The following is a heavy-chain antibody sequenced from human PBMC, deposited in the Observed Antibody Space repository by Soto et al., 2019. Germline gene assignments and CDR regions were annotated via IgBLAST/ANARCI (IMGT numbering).Heavy chain of an antibody. V-gene: IGHV3-49*03. CDR3: TRDAFTTRFLEWLLVQNYYYYGMDV. D-gene: IGHD3-3*01. CDR1: GFTFGDYA. J-gene: IGHJ6*02. Sequence: PGGSLRLSCTASGFTFGDYAMSWFRQAPGKGLEWVGFIRSKAYGGTTEYAASVKGRFTISRDDSKSIAYLQMNSLKTEDTAVYYCTRDAFTTRFLEWLLVQNYYYYGMDVWGQGTTVTVSS. CDR2: IRSKAYGGTT.